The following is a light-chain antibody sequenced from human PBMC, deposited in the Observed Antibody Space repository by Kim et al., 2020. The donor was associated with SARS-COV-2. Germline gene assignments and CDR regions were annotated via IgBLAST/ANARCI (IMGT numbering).Light chain of an antibody. Sequence: DIQMTQSPSSLSASVGDRVTITCRASQTIRSDLNWYQQKAGKVPKLLIYTASNLQSGVPSRFSGSGSGTDFTLTISSLQPEDFATYYCQESYSIPWTFGQGTKVDIK. V-gene: IGKV1-39*01. CDR1: QTIRSD. J-gene: IGKJ1*01. CDR2: TAS. CDR3: QESYSIPWT.